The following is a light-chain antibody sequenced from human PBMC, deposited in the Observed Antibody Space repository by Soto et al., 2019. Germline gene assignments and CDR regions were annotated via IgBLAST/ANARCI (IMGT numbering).Light chain of an antibody. CDR2: DAS. CDR3: QQFNIYPLT. J-gene: IGKJ4*01. V-gene: IGKV1-13*02. Sequence: AIQLTQSPSSLSASVGDRVSITCRASQGISSALAWYQQKPGKAPKLLIHDASTLESGVPSRFSGSGSGTDFTLTISSLQPEDFAPYYCQQFNIYPLTFGGGTKVEIK. CDR1: QGISSA.